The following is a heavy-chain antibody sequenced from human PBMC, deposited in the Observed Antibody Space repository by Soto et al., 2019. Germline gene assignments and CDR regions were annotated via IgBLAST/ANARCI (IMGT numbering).Heavy chain of an antibody. D-gene: IGHD4-17*01. Sequence: LRLSCTASGFTFGDYAMSWVRQAPGKGLEWVGFIRSKAYGGTTEYAASVKGRFTISRDDSKSIAYLQMNSLKTEDTAVYYCTRERDYGGNHCDYWGQGTLVTVSS. V-gene: IGHV3-49*04. CDR1: GFTFGDYA. CDR2: IRSKAYGGTT. CDR3: TRERDYGGNHCDY. J-gene: IGHJ4*02.